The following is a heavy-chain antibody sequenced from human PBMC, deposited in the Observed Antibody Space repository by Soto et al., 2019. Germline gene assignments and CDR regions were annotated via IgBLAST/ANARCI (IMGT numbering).Heavy chain of an antibody. CDR1: GFTVSSNY. Sequence: PGGSLRLSCAASGFTVSSNYMNWVRQAPGKGLEWVSCISASGGETFYADSVKGRFTISRDNSRNTLYLQMNSLRAEDTAIYYCAKYQPMTQPRPYFDYWGQGTLVTVSS. J-gene: IGHJ4*02. V-gene: IGHV3-23*01. D-gene: IGHD3-22*01. CDR3: AKYQPMTQPRPYFDY. CDR2: ISASGGET.